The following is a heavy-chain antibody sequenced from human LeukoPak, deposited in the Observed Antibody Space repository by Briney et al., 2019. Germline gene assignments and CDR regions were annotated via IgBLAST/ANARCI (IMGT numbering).Heavy chain of an antibody. CDR3: ARGSGYSFDY. CDR2: ISSGTSTT. CDR1: GFTFSYYT. Sequence: PGGSLRLSCAASGFTFSYYTMNWVRQAPGKGLEWVSYISSGTSTTYYADSVKGRFTISRDNAKNSLYLQMNSLRDEDTAVYYCARGSGYSFDYWGQGTLVTVSS. D-gene: IGHD3-22*01. J-gene: IGHJ4*02. V-gene: IGHV3-48*02.